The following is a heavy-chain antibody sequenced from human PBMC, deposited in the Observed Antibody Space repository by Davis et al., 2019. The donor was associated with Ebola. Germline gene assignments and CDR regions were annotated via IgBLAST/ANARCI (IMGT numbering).Heavy chain of an antibody. V-gene: IGHV3-23*01. CDR3: ATGTYYYYGMDV. CDR2: ISGSGGST. Sequence: GESLKISCAASGFTFSSYAMSWVRQAPGKGLEWVSAISGSGGSTYYADSVKGRFTISRDNSKNTLYLQMNSLRAEDTAVYYCATGTYYYYGMDVWGQGTTVTVSS. CDR1: GFTFSSYA. J-gene: IGHJ6*02. D-gene: IGHD6-13*01.